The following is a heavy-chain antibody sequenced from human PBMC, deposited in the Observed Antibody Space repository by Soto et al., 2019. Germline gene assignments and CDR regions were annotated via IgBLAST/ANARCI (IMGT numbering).Heavy chain of an antibody. CDR2: IYWDDDK. CDR1: GFPLSTSGVG. CDR3: AHRVEYSSSWPSVTWFDP. J-gene: IGHJ5*02. D-gene: IGHD6-6*01. Sequence: SGPTLVNPTQTLTLTCTFSGFPLSTSGVGVGWIRQPPGKALEWLALIYWDDDKRYSPSLKSRLTITKDTSKNQVVLTMTNMDPVDTATYYCAHRVEYSSSWPSVTWFDPWGQGTLVTVSS. V-gene: IGHV2-5*02.